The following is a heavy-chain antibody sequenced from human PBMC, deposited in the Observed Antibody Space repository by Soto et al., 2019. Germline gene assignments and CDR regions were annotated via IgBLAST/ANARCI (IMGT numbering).Heavy chain of an antibody. CDR1: GDSISSDKW. V-gene: IGHV4-4*02. CDR2: MHHSGSR. J-gene: IGHJ4*02. CDR3: ARHDDMTLGLTYFDF. D-gene: IGHD1-1*01. Sequence: PSETLSLTCSVSGDSISSDKWWSWVRQPPGKGLEWIGEMHHSGSRHYKPSLRGRATISVDKSRNQFSLQLTSVTAADTALYFCARHDDMTLGLTYFDFWGQGPLVTVSS.